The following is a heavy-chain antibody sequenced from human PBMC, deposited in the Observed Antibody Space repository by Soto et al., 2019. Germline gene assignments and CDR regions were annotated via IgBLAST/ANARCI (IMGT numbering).Heavy chain of an antibody. CDR2: ISGSGGST. CDR3: ANLHKPPTTDSDY. V-gene: IGHV3-23*01. CDR1: GFTFSSYA. Sequence: EVQLLESGGGLVQPGGSLRLSCAASGFTFSSYAMSWVRQAPGKGLEWVSAISGSGGSTYYADSVKGRFTISRDNSKSTLYLQMNSLRAEDTAVYYCANLHKPPTTDSDYWGQGTLVTVSS. J-gene: IGHJ4*02. D-gene: IGHD4-17*01.